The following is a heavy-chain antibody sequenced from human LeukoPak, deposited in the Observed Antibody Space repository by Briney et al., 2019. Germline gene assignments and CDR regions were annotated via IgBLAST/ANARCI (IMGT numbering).Heavy chain of an antibody. D-gene: IGHD2-15*01. CDR3: ARYPRLLSDGPIFDY. CDR1: GYSFTSYW. Sequence: GESLKISCKGSGYSFTSYWIGWVRQMPGKGLEWMGIIYPGDSDTRYSPSFQGQVTISADKSISTAYLQWSSLKASDTAMYYCARYPRLLSDGPIFDYWGQGTLVTVSS. J-gene: IGHJ4*02. V-gene: IGHV5-51*01. CDR2: IYPGDSDT.